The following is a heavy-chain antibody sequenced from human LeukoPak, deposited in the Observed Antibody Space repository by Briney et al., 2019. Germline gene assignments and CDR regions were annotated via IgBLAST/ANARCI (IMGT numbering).Heavy chain of an antibody. V-gene: IGHV4-39*01. Sequence: SETLSLTCTVSGASITNNAYYWGWIRQPPGKGLEWIGSMYYSGTSYYNPSLKSRVSISRDTSKNQFSLKLSSVTAADTAVYYCASATTVTLYYYYYRDVWGKGTTVTVSS. CDR3: ASATTVTLYYYYYRDV. D-gene: IGHD4-17*01. CDR1: GASITNNAYY. J-gene: IGHJ6*03. CDR2: MYYSGTS.